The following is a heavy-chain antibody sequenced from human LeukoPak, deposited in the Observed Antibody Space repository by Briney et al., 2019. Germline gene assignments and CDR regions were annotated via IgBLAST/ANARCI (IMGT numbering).Heavy chain of an antibody. D-gene: IGHD6-13*01. V-gene: IGHV4-4*07. CDR3: AREVVAAAGSIRVFDY. CDR2: IYTSGST. CDR1: GGSISSYY. Sequence: SETLSLTCTVSGGSISSYYWSWIRQPAGKGLEWIGRIYTSGSTNYNPSLKSRVTMSVDTSKNQFSLKLSSVTAADTAVYYCAREVVAAAGSIRVFDYWGQGTLVTVSS. J-gene: IGHJ4*02.